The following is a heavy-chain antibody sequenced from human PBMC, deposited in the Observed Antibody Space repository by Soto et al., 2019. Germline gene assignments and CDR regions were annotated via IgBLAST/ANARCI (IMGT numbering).Heavy chain of an antibody. CDR2: IYGGGST. Sequence: EVRLVESGGGLIQSGGSLRLSCAASGFSVTTYRMSWVRQAPGKGLERVSVIYGGGSTVDAASVKGRFTVSRDDSMNIVYVEMNSLTAEDTAVYYCTKGTSTTSGPVYWGQGTPVTVSS. J-gene: IGHJ4*02. CDR1: GFSVTTYR. D-gene: IGHD1-1*01. CDR3: TKGTSTTSGPVY. V-gene: IGHV3-53*01.